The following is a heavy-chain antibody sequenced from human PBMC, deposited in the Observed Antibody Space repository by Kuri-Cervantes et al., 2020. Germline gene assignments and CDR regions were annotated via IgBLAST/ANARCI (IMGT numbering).Heavy chain of an antibody. Sequence: SVKVSCKASGFTFTSSAMQWVRQARGQRLEWIGWIVVGSGNTNYAQKFQERVTITRDMSTSTAYMELGSLRSEDTAVYYCAATFCGYSYGSYVGRLCRPNSMDRWGQGTLVTVSS. D-gene: IGHD5-18*01. CDR2: IVVGSGNT. V-gene: IGHV1-58*02. J-gene: IGHJ4*02. CDR3: AATFCGYSYGSYVGRLCRPNSMDR. CDR1: GFTFTSSA.